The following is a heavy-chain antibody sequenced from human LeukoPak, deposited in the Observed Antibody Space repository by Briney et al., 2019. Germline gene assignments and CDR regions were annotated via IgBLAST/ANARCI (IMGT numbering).Heavy chain of an antibody. CDR2: SCYSGTT. D-gene: IGHD3-3*01. V-gene: IGHV4-31*03. J-gene: IGHJ4*02. CDR3: ARAPELWGGFYPYYFDS. Sequence: SQTLSLTCTVSGGSISSRHYCWSWIRQYPGKGLEWIGYSCYSGTTYYNPSLKSRITISVDTSKNQFSLDLSSVTAADTAVYSCARAPELWGGFYPYYFDSWGQGTLVTVSS. CDR1: GGSISSRHYC.